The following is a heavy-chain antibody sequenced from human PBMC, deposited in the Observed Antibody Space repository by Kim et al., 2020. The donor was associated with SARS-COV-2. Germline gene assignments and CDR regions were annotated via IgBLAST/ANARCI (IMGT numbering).Heavy chain of an antibody. D-gene: IGHD3-22*01. J-gene: IGHJ4*02. CDR2: TT. Sequence: TTEWAASVKGRFTISRDESKNSLSLQMNSLKTDDTAMYYCAKVGSTYYYDYWGQGTLVTVSS. CDR3: AKVGSTYYYDY. V-gene: IGHV3-72*01.